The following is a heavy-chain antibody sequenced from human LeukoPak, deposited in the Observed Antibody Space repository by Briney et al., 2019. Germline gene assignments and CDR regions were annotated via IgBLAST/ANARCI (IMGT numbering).Heavy chain of an antibody. Sequence: PGGSPRLSCAASGFTFSSYGMHWVRQAPGKGLEWVAVIWYDGSNKYYADSVKGRFTISRDNSKNTLYLQMNSLRAEDTAVYYCARDPTLSIAVAFPFDYWGQGTLVTVSS. D-gene: IGHD6-19*01. CDR1: GFTFSSYG. J-gene: IGHJ4*02. CDR3: ARDPTLSIAVAFPFDY. CDR2: IWYDGSNK. V-gene: IGHV3-33*01.